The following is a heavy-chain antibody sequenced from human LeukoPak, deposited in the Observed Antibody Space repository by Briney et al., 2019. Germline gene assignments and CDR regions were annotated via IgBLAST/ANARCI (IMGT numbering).Heavy chain of an antibody. V-gene: IGHV3-73*01. CDR1: GFNFDRYT. J-gene: IGHJ4*02. CDR3: ARDLYGDYIDY. Sequence: GGSLRLSCATSGFNFDRYTIHWVRQASGKGLEWVGRIRSKANSYATAYAASVKGRFTISRDDSKNTAYLQMNSLRAEDTAVYYCARDLYGDYIDYWGQGTLVTVSS. D-gene: IGHD4-17*01. CDR2: IRSKANSYAT.